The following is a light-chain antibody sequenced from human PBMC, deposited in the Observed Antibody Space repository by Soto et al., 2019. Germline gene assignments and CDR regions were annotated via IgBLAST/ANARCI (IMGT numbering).Light chain of an antibody. CDR3: SSYAGSNNVI. Sequence: QSALTQPPSASGSPGQSVTISCTGTSSDVGGYNYVSWYQQYPGKAPKLMIYEVSKRPSGVPDRFSGPKSGNTASLTVSGLQAEDEADYYCSSYAGSNNVIFGGGTKLTVL. CDR1: SSDVGGYNY. V-gene: IGLV2-8*01. J-gene: IGLJ2*01. CDR2: EVS.